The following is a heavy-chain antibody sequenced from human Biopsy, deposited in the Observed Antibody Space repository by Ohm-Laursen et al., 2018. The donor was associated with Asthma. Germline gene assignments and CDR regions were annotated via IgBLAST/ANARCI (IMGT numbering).Heavy chain of an antibody. CDR1: GFTFSSYS. V-gene: IGHV3-48*02. Sequence: SLRPSCAASGFTFSSYSMNWVRQAPGKGLEWVSYISSSSSTIYYADSVKGRFTISRDNAKNSLYLQMNSLRNEDTALYYCARPHWGPYCYWGQGTLVTDSS. CDR3: ARPHWGPYCY. J-gene: IGHJ4*02. CDR2: ISSSSSTI. D-gene: IGHD7-27*01.